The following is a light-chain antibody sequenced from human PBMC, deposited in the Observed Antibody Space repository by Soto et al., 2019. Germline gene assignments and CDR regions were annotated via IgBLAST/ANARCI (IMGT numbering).Light chain of an antibody. J-gene: IGLJ2*01. V-gene: IGLV2-14*01. CDR2: DVR. CDR3: SSYTSSSTVV. CDR1: SSDVGGYNY. Sequence: QSALTQPASVSGSPGQSITISCTGTSSDVGGYNYVSWYQQHPGKAPKLMIFDVRNRPSGVSDRFSGSKSGNTASLTISGLQGEDEADYYCSSYTSSSTVVFGGGTKLTFL.